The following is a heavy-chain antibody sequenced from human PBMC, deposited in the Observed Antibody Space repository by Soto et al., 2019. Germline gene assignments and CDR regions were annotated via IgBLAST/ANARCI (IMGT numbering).Heavy chain of an antibody. CDR1: GGTFSSYA. CDR2: IIPFIGTA. J-gene: IGHJ6*02. D-gene: IGHD3-16*01. V-gene: IGHV1-69*18. CDR3: AMVVMAYVPASYYYGMDV. Sequence: QVQLVQSGAEVKKPGSSVTVSCKASGGTFSSYAISWVRQAPGQGLEWMGRIIPFIGTANYAQKFQGRVTITADESTSTAYMELTSLSSEDTAVYYCAMVVMAYVPASYYYGMDVWGQGTTVTVSS.